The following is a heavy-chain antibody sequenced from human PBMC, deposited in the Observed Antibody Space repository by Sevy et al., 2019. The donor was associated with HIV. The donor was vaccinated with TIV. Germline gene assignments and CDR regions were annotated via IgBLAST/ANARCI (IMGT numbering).Heavy chain of an antibody. Sequence: GGSLRLSCAASGFTFSKYWMSWVRQAPGKWLEWVANINQDGSEKYYVDSVKGRFTISRDNGKNSLYLQMNSLRAEDTAVYYCARETGSSHFDYWGQGTLLTVSS. V-gene: IGHV3-7*01. J-gene: IGHJ4*02. CDR1: GFTFSKYW. D-gene: IGHD3-10*01. CDR2: INQDGSEK. CDR3: ARETGSSHFDY.